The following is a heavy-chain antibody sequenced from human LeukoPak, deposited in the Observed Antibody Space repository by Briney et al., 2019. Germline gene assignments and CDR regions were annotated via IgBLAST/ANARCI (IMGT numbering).Heavy chain of an antibody. CDR3: TKDGQDSRPFDY. V-gene: IGHV3-43*02. J-gene: IGHJ4*02. CDR1: GLTFDDYA. D-gene: IGHD4-11*01. Sequence: GGSLRLSCAVSGLTFDDYAMHWVRQPPGKGLEWVSLISGDGGSTYYADSVKGRFTISRDNSKNSLYLQMNSLRTEDTALYYCTKDGQDSRPFDYWGQETLVTVSS. CDR2: ISGDGGST.